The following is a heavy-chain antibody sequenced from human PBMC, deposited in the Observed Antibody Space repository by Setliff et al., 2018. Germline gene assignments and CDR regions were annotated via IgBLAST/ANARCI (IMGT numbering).Heavy chain of an antibody. V-gene: IGHV4-39*07. CDR1: GGSISSSSYY. Sequence: SETLSLTCTVSGGSISSSSYYWSWIHQPPGKGLEWIGEINQSGSTTYNPSLKSRVTISVDTSKNQFSLKLSSVTAADTAVYYCARGGRISYRPSTSWYILDYWGQGTLVTVSS. D-gene: IGHD6-13*01. CDR2: INQSGST. J-gene: IGHJ4*02. CDR3: ARGGRISYRPSTSWYILDY.